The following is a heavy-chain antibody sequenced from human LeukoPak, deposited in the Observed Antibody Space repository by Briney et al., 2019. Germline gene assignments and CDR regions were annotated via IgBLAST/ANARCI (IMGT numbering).Heavy chain of an antibody. CDR2: ISSSSSYI. V-gene: IGHV3-21*01. Sequence: GGSLRLSCAASGFTFSSYSMNWVRQAPGKGLEWVSSISSSSSYIYYADSVKGRFTISRDNAKNSLYLQMNSLRAEDTAVYYCARDLSIVATIPTHWFDPWGQGTLVTVSS. CDR3: ARDLSIVATIPTHWFDP. CDR1: GFTFSSYS. J-gene: IGHJ5*02. D-gene: IGHD5-12*01.